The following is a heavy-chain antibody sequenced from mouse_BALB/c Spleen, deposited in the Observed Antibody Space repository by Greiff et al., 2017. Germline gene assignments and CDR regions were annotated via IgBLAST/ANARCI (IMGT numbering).Heavy chain of an antibody. CDR1: GDSITSGY. CDR2: ISYSGST. D-gene: IGHD4-1*02. CDR3: ATINWDEGYFDV. V-gene: IGHV3-8*02. J-gene: IGHJ1*01. Sequence: EVHLVESGPSLVKPSQTLSLTCSVTGDSITSGYWNWIRKFPGNKLEYMGYISYSGSTYYNPSLKSRISITRDTSKNQYYLQLNSVTTEDTATYYCATINWDEGYFDVWGAGTTVTVSS.